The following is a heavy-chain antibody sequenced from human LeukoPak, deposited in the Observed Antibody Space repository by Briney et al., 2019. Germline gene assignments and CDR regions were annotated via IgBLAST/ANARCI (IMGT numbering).Heavy chain of an antibody. CDR3: ARGRSRYNWNYLKADAFDI. CDR1: GYTFTSYD. Sequence: ASVKVSCKASGYTFTSYDINWVRQATGQGLEWMGWMNPNSGNTGYAQKFQGRVTITRNTSISTAYMELSSLRSEDTAVYYCARGRSRYNWNYLKADAFDIWGQGTMVTVSS. CDR2: MNPNSGNT. J-gene: IGHJ3*02. V-gene: IGHV1-8*03. D-gene: IGHD1-7*01.